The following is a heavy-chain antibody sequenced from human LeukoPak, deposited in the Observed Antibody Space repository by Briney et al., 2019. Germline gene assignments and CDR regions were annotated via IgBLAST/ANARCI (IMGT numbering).Heavy chain of an antibody. CDR2: IYYSGST. Sequence: SETLSLTCTVSGGSVSSGSYYWSWIRQPPGRGLEWVGHIYYSGSTNYNPSLKSRLTISVDTSKNQFSLKLSSVTAADTAVYYCARSKGYYDILTGYSFDYWGQGTLVTVSS. D-gene: IGHD3-9*01. V-gene: IGHV4-61*01. CDR3: ARSKGYYDILTGYSFDY. CDR1: GGSVSSGSYY. J-gene: IGHJ4*02.